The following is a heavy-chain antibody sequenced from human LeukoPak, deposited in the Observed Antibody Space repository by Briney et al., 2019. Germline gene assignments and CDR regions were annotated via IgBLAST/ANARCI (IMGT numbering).Heavy chain of an antibody. CDR2: MNLDGSEK. CDR1: GFSFSSYW. D-gene: IGHD3-16*01. CDR3: ARDDGFSCYSY. V-gene: IGHV3-7*01. J-gene: IGHJ4*02. Sequence: GGSLRLSCAASGFSFSSYWMTWVRQAPGKGLEWVANMNLDGSEKYYVNSVKGRFIISRDNAKNSLYLQMNSLTAEDTAIYYCARDDGFSCYSYWGQGTLVTVSS.